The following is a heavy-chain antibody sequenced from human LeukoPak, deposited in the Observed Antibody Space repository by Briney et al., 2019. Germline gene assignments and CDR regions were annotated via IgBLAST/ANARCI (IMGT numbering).Heavy chain of an antibody. CDR2: ITSSSGTI. V-gene: IGHV3-48*01. Sequence: PGGSLRLSCAASGFTFSSYSMNWVRQAPGKGLGWVSYITSSSGTISYADSMKGRFTISRDNAKNSLYLQMNSLRVEDTAVYYCARDCGSDCSQAFDIWGQGTMVTVSS. CDR3: ARDCGSDCSQAFDI. D-gene: IGHD2-21*02. CDR1: GFTFSSYS. J-gene: IGHJ3*02.